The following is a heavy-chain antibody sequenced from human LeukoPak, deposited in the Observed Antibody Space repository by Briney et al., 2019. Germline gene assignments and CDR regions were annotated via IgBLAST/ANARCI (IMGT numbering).Heavy chain of an antibody. Sequence: PGGSLRLSCAASGFTFSDYYMSWIRQAPGKGLEWVSYISSSGSTIYYADSVKGRFTISRDNAKNSLYLQMNSLRAEDTAVYYCARGRKIAAPARVNAFDIWGQGTMVTVSS. J-gene: IGHJ3*02. CDR2: ISSSGSTI. CDR3: ARGRKIAAPARVNAFDI. V-gene: IGHV3-11*01. D-gene: IGHD6-13*01. CDR1: GFTFSDYY.